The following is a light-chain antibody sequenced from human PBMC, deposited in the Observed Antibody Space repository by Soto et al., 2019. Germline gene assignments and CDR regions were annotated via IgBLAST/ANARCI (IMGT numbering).Light chain of an antibody. CDR2: SAS. J-gene: IGKJ4*01. V-gene: IGKV1-12*02. CDR1: QDIYNW. CDR3: QQASSFSST. Sequence: DIQMTQSPSSVSASVGDRVTITCRASQDIYNWLAWYQQKPGKAPKLLIYSASNLQTGVPSRFSGSRSGTDFTLTITNLQPEDFAMYYCQQASSFSSTFGGGTRVEIK.